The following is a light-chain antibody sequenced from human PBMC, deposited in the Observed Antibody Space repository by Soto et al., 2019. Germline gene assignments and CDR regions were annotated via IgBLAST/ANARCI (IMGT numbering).Light chain of an antibody. V-gene: IGKV3-15*01. CDR1: QSVSST. CDR3: QQYNSWPPLT. J-gene: IGKJ4*01. CDR2: GAS. Sequence: EIVMTQSPATLSVSPGERATLSCRASQSVSSTLAWYQQKPGHAPRLLIYGASTRATGIPARFSGSGSGTEFTLTISSLQSEDRAVYYCQQYNSWPPLTLGGGTKVEIK.